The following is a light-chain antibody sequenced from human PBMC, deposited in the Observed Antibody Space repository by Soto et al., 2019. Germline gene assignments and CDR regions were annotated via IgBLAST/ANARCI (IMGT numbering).Light chain of an antibody. V-gene: IGKV1-27*01. Sequence: DIQLTQSPSSLSASVGDRLTITCRASQVISYYLAWYQQKPGKGPXXLIYDASTLQSGVPSRFIGSGSGTDFTLTISSLQPEDVGTYDCQKYNGALTFGPGTKVDIK. CDR3: QKYNGALT. CDR2: DAS. CDR1: QVISYY. J-gene: IGKJ3*01.